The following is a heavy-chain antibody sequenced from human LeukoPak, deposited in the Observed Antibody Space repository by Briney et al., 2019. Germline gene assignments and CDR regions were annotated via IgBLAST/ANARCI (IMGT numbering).Heavy chain of an antibody. D-gene: IGHD3-22*01. V-gene: IGHV7-4-1*02. CDR3: ARVFYHGSGGYPNWFGP. J-gene: IGHJ5*02. CDR2: INTNTGTP. CDR1: GYKFIDYD. Sequence: GASVKVSCKASGYKFIDYDISWVRQAPGQGLEWMGWINTNTGTPTYAQAFTGRFVFSLDTSVSTTYLQISSLKADDTAVYYCARVFYHGSGGYPNWFGPWGQGTLVTVSS.